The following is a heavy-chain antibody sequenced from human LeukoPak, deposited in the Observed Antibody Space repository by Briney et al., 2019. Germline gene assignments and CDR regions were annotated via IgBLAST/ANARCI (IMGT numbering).Heavy chain of an antibody. CDR2: ISGSGGST. J-gene: IGHJ4*02. Sequence: GGSLRLSCAASGFTFSSYAMSWVRQAPGKGLEWVSAISGSGGSTYYADSVKGRFTISRDNSKNTLYLQMNSLRSDDTAVYYCARAFLGRIVGAFDYWGQGTLVTVSS. D-gene: IGHD1-26*01. V-gene: IGHV3-23*01. CDR1: GFTFSSYA. CDR3: ARAFLGRIVGAFDY.